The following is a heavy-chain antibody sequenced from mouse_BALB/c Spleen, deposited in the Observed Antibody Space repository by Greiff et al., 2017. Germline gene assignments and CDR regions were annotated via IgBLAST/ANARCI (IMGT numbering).Heavy chain of an antibody. CDR3: ARRGSSYDYYAMDY. J-gene: IGHJ4*01. V-gene: IGHV3-2*02. CDR2: ISYSGST. D-gene: IGHD1-1*01. CDR1: GYSITSDYA. Sequence: EVQLQQSGPGLVKPSQSLSLTCTVTGYSITSDYAWNWIRQFPGNKLEWMGYISYSGSTSYNPSLKSRISITRDTSKNQFFLQLNSVTTEDTATYYCARRGSSYDYYAMDYWGQGTSVTVSS.